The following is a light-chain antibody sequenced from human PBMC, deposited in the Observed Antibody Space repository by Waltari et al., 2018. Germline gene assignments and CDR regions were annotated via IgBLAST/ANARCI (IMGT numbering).Light chain of an antibody. CDR2: SAS. CDR1: QELGNY. J-gene: IGKJ4*01. V-gene: IGKV1-27*01. CDR3: QKYNSAPFT. Sequence: DIQMTQSPSSLSASVGDRVTITCRASQELGNYLAWYQQKPGTVPKVLIYSASSLHSRAPSRFSGSGSGTHFTLTISSLQPEDVATYFCQKYNSAPFTFGGGTKVEI.